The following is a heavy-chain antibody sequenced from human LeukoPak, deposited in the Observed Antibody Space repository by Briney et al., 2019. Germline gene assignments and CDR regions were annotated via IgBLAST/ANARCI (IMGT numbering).Heavy chain of an antibody. D-gene: IGHD3-3*01. CDR3: AKVLSLHYFDY. CDR1: GFTFSSYV. V-gene: IGHV3-23*01. J-gene: IGHJ4*02. Sequence: GGSLRLSCAASGFTFSSYVMSWVRQAPGRGLEWVSTISGGGGSTYYADSVKGRFTLSRDNSKNTLYLQMNSLRAEDTAVYYCAKVLSLHYFDYWGQGTLVTVSS. CDR2: ISGGGGST.